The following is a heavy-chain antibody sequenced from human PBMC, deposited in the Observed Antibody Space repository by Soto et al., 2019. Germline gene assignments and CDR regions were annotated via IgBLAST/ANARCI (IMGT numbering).Heavy chain of an antibody. CDR3: ARSIQGTTYYYDSSSTRPHYYYGVDV. Sequence: QVQLVQSGAEVKKPGSSVKVSCKTSGGTFNSYPISWVRQAPGQGLEWMGGIIPIYDGSDYAPTFQGRVTITADDSTSTAYMEMSSLRSEDTAVYYCARSIQGTTYYYDSSSTRPHYYYGVDVWGQGTTVTVSS. CDR2: IIPIYDGS. J-gene: IGHJ6*02. D-gene: IGHD3-22*01. V-gene: IGHV1-69*01. CDR1: GGTFNSYP.